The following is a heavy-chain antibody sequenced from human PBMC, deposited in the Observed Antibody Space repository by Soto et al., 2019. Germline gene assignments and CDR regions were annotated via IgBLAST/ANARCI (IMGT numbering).Heavy chain of an antibody. V-gene: IGHV4-28*01. J-gene: IGHJ4*02. CDR2: IYYSGST. Sequence: PSETLSLTCAVSGYSISSSNWWGWIRQPPGKGLEWIGYIYYSGSTYYNPSLKSRVTMSVDTSKNQFSLKLSSVTAVYTAVYYCARSAGYSSGWTYFDYWGQGTLVTVSS. CDR3: ARSAGYSSGWTYFDY. D-gene: IGHD6-19*01. CDR1: GYSISSSNW.